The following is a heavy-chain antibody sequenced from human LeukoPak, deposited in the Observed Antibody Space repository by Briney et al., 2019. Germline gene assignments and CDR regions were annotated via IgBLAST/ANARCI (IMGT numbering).Heavy chain of an antibody. CDR3: ARVSSRLRTGMDA. Sequence: SETLSLTCTVSGGSISSYYWSWIRQPPGKGLEWIGYIYYSGSTNYNPSLKSRVIISVDTSKNQFSLKLSSVTAADTAVYYCARVSSRLRTGMDAWGKGTTVTVSS. D-gene: IGHD3-16*01. V-gene: IGHV4-59*01. J-gene: IGHJ6*04. CDR2: IYYSGST. CDR1: GGSISSYY.